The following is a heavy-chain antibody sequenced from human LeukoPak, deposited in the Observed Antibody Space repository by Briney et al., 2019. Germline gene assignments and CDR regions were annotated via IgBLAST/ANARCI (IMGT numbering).Heavy chain of an antibody. CDR1: GGSISSYY. J-gene: IGHJ4*02. CDR2: IYYSGST. V-gene: IGHV4-59*01. Sequence: SETLSLTCTVSGGSISSYYWSWIRQPPGKGLEWIGYIYYSGSTNYSPSLKSRVTISVDTSKNQFSLKLSSVTAADTAVYYCARAHCSGGSCYPDYWGQGTLVTVSS. D-gene: IGHD2-15*01. CDR3: ARAHCSGGSCYPDY.